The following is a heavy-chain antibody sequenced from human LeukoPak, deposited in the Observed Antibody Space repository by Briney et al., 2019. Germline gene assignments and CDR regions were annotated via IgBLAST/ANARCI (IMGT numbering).Heavy chain of an antibody. CDR3: VKHPYYYGSGSYLLI. Sequence: GGSLRLSCAASGFTFSSYAMSWVRQAPGKGLELVSAISGSGGSTYYADSVKGRFTISRDNSKNTRYLQMNSLRAEDTAVYYCVKHPYYYGSGSYLLIWGQGTLVTVSS. CDR1: GFTFSSYA. CDR2: ISGSGGST. V-gene: IGHV3-23*01. D-gene: IGHD3-10*01. J-gene: IGHJ4*02.